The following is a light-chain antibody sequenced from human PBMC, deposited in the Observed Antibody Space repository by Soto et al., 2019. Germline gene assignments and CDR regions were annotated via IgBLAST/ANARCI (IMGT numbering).Light chain of an antibody. CDR2: AAS. CDR1: RSVKTN. J-gene: IGKJ5*01. V-gene: IGKV3-15*01. Sequence: IRITQSPSTLSVSPGDRATLSCRASRSVKTNLAWYQQKPGQAPRLLIYAASTRATGIPARFSGSGSGTEFTLTISTLQSEDFAVYYCQQYGGSPITFGLGTRLEIK. CDR3: QQYGGSPIT.